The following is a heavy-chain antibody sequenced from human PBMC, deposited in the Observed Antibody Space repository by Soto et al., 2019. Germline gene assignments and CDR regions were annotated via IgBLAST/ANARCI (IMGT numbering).Heavy chain of an antibody. CDR2: ISYDGSNK. Sequence: LRLSCAASGFTFSSYAMHWVRQAPGKGLEWVAVISYDGSNKYYADSVKGRFTISRDNSKNTLYLQMNSLRAEDTAVYYCARDRGSGSTDYYGMDVWGQGTTVTVSS. CDR3: ARDRGSGSTDYYGMDV. D-gene: IGHD1-26*01. V-gene: IGHV3-30-3*01. CDR1: GFTFSSYA. J-gene: IGHJ6*02.